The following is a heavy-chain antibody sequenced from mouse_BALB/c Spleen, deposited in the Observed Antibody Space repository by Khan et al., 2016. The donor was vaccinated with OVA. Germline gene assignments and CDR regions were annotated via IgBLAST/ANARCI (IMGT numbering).Heavy chain of an antibody. CDR3: ARLAYYYNSEGFAY. CDR2: ISSGGHYT. J-gene: IGHJ3*01. D-gene: IGHD1-1*01. V-gene: IGHV5-6*01. CDR1: GFTFSTYG. Sequence: EVQLVESGGDLVKPGGSLELSCAVSGFTFSTYGMSWVRQTPDMRLEWVATISSGGHYTYYPDSVKGRFTISRDNAKNTLYLHMSSLKSEDTAIYDCARLAYYYNSEGFAYWGQGTLVTVSA.